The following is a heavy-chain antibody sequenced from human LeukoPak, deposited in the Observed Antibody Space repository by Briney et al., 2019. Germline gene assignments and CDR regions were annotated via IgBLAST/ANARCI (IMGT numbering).Heavy chain of an antibody. CDR1: GYRFTSYW. V-gene: IGHV5-51*01. CDR3: ARPNLWFGEFYGFDP. Sequence: GESLKISCKGSGYRFTSYWIGWVRQMPGKGLEWMGIIYPGDSDTRYSPSFQGRVTISADKSISTAYLQWSSLKASDSAMYYCARPNLWFGEFYGFDPWGQGTLVTVSS. D-gene: IGHD3-10*01. CDR2: IYPGDSDT. J-gene: IGHJ5*02.